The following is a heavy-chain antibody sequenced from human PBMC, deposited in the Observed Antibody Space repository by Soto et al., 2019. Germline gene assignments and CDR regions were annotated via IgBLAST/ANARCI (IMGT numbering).Heavy chain of an antibody. CDR2: IIPILGIA. D-gene: IGHD3-3*01. J-gene: IGHJ4*02. CDR1: GGTFSSYA. V-gene: IGHV1-69*10. CDR3: ARGPRGSGYSNEDGYNWVY. Sequence: ASVKVSCKASGGTFSSYAISWVRQAPGQGLEWMGGIIPILGIANYAQKFQGRVTITADKSTSTAYMELSSLRSEDTAVYYCARGPRGSGYSNEDGYNWVYWGQGTLVTVSS.